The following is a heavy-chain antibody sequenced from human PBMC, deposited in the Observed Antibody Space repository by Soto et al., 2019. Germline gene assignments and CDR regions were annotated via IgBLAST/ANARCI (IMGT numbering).Heavy chain of an antibody. Sequence: SGPTLVNPTQTLTLTCTFSGFSLSTSGVGVGWIRQPPGKALEWLALIYWDDDKRYSPSLKSRLTITKDTSKNQLVLTMTNMDPVDTATYYCAKDPGQLLWFEPGDWSQGTLVTVSS. CDR2: IYWDDDK. D-gene: IGHD3-10*01. CDR3: AKDPGQLLWFEPGD. J-gene: IGHJ4*02. CDR1: GFSLSTSGVG. V-gene: IGHV2-5*02.